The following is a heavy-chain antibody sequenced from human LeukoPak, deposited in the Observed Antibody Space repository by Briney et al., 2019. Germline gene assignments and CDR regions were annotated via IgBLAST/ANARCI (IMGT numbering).Heavy chain of an antibody. D-gene: IGHD1-7*01. CDR2: ISGGSEDS. CDR3: GGTIAQYSNSWLYYFYGLDV. Sequence: PGGSLRLSCTASGFTFGGYAMTWVRQAPGKGLEWVSSISGGSEDSYYADSVKGRFTISRDNSRSTLYLQMNSLRADDTAVYYCGGTIAQYSNSWLYYFYGLDVWGQGTTVTVSS. CDR1: GFTFGGYA. J-gene: IGHJ6*02. V-gene: IGHV3-23*01.